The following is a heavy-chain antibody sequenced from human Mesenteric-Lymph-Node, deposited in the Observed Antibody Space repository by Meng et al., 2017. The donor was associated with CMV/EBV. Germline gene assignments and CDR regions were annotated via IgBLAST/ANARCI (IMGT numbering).Heavy chain of an antibody. CDR2: INHSGST. J-gene: IGHJ4*02. V-gene: IGHV4-34*01. CDR1: GSFRGYY. Sequence: GSFRGYYWSWIRQPPGKGLEWIGEINHSGSTNYNPSLKSRVTISVDTSKNQFSLKLSSVTAADTAVYYCARLGYCSSTSCYREFDYWGQGTLVTVSS. CDR3: ARLGYCSSTSCYREFDY. D-gene: IGHD2-2*02.